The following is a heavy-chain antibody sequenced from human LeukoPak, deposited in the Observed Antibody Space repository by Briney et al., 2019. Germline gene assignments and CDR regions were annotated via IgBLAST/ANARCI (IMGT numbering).Heavy chain of an antibody. CDR3: ARGDCSVSGCHGGNWFDP. D-gene: IGHD2-15*01. V-gene: IGHV1-2*02. Sequence: ASVTVSCKASGYTFTGYYIHWVRQAPGQGLEGMGWINPNSGGTKYAQSFQGRVTMTRDTSSSTAHMELSRLRSDDTAVYYCARGDCSVSGCHGGNWFDPWGQGTLVTVSS. CDR1: GYTFTGYY. CDR2: INPNSGGT. J-gene: IGHJ5*02.